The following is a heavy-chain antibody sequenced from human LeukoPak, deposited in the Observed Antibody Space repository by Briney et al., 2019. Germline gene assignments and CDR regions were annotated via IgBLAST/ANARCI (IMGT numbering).Heavy chain of an antibody. Sequence: SDTLSLTCTVSGGSITSSGFYWGWIRQPPGTGLEWIGNIYYGGSAYYNPSLKSRVTISVDTSKNQFSLKLSSVTAADTAVYYCARQPNIVVVDNWFDPWGQGTLVAVSS. CDR2: IYYGGSA. CDR1: GGSITSSGFY. CDR3: ARQPNIVVVDNWFDP. V-gene: IGHV4-39*07. D-gene: IGHD2-15*01. J-gene: IGHJ5*02.